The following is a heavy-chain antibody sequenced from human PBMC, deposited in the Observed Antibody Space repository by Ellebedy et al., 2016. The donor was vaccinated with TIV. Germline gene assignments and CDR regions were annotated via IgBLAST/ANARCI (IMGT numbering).Heavy chain of an antibody. CDR1: GYTFSGYY. J-gene: IGHJ4*02. D-gene: IGHD1-1*01. CDR3: ARDPPRTGNSYFDY. V-gene: IGHV1-2*02. Sequence: ASVKVSCKASGYTFSGYYVHWVRQAPGQGLEWMGWINPKNSDTNYAQKFQGRVTMTRDTSISTAYMDLSRLRSDDTAVYYCARDPPRTGNSYFDYWGQGTLVTVSS. CDR2: INPKNSDT.